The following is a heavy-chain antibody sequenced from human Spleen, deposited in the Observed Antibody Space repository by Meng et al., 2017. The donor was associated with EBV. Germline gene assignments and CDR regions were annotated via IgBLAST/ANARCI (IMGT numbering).Heavy chain of an antibody. CDR1: GGTFTSDA. D-gene: IGHD3-10*01. CDR2: LIPMSGAP. Sequence: QVQVVQSGAEVKKAGSSVTVPCKTSGGTFTSDAISWARQAPGQGLEWMGGLIPMSGAPNYAQKFQGRITITADESTSTHYMDLSSLRSEDTAVYYCASESGRGYTPDYWGQGTLVTVSS. V-gene: IGHV1-69*01. CDR3: ASESGRGYTPDY. J-gene: IGHJ4*02.